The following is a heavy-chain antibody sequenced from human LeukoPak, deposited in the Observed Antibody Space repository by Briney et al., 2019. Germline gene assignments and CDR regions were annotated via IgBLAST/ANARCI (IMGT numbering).Heavy chain of an antibody. V-gene: IGHV3-30-3*01. CDR3: ARDWSDILPQGYGMDV. J-gene: IGHJ6*02. Sequence: GGSLRLSCAASGFTFSSYAMHWVRQAPGKGLEWVAVISYDGSNKYYADSVKGRFTISRDNSKNTLYLQMNSLRAEDTAVYYCARDWSDILPQGYGMDVWGQGTTVTVSS. D-gene: IGHD2-8*01. CDR2: ISYDGSNK. CDR1: GFTFSSYA.